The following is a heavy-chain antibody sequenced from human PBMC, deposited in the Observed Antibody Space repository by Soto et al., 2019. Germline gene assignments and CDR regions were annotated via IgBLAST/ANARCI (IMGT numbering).Heavy chain of an antibody. D-gene: IGHD3-16*01. Sequence: QAQLVESGGGVVQPGRSLRLSCAASGFTFSSYAMHWVRQAPGKGLEWVAVISYDGSNKYYADSVKGRFTISRDNSKNTLYLQMNSLRAEDTAVYYCARGAPPLGDHFDYWGQGTLVTVSS. J-gene: IGHJ4*02. V-gene: IGHV3-30-3*01. CDR1: GFTFSSYA. CDR2: ISYDGSNK. CDR3: ARGAPPLGDHFDY.